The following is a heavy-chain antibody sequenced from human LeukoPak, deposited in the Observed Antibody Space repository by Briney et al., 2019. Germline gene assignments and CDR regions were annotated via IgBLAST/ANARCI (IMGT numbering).Heavy chain of an antibody. J-gene: IGHJ4*02. CDR2: IYHSGST. D-gene: IGHD3-22*01. CDR1: GYSISRGYC. Sequence: PSETLSLTCAVSGYSISRGYCSGCSRPPPGTGREWIGSIYHSGSTFYNPSLKRRVTISVDTSKSQCSLSLSSVTAEDTAVYYCARMDRSMIVVLWGQGTLVTVSS. V-gene: IGHV4-38-2*01. CDR3: ARMDRSMIVVL.